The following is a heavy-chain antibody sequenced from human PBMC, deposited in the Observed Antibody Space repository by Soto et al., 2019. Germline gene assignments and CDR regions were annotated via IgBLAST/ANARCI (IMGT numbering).Heavy chain of an antibody. CDR3: ARRARPDFYYMDV. J-gene: IGHJ6*03. CDR2: ISSNGVGT. Sequence: EVQLAESGGGLAQPGGSLRLSCAASGFTLSGYAMDWVRQAPGKGLEYVSGISSNGVGTYYANSVQGRFTISRDNSKNQMYLQMGSLSPEDMAVYYCARRARPDFYYMDVWGKGTTVTVSS. V-gene: IGHV3-64*01. D-gene: IGHD6-6*01. CDR1: GFTLSGYA.